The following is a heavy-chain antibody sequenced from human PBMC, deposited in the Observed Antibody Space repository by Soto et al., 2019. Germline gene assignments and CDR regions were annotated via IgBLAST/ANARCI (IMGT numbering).Heavy chain of an antibody. J-gene: IGHJ4*02. CDR2: IYYSGST. CDR1: GGSISSGGYY. Sequence: PSETLSLTCTVSGGSISSGGYYWSWIRQAPGKGLEWIGYIYYSGSTYYNPSLKSRVTISIDTSKNQFSLKLSSVTAADTAVYYCARQLGYCSGGSCYKWNFDYWGQGTLVTVSS. CDR3: ARQLGYCSGGSCYKWNFDY. D-gene: IGHD2-15*01. V-gene: IGHV4-31*03.